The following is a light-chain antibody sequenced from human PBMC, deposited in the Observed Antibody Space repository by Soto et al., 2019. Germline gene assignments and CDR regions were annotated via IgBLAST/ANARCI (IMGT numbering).Light chain of an antibody. V-gene: IGLV2-11*01. CDR1: SSDVDNYNN. J-gene: IGLJ1*01. CDR2: DVN. CDR3: CSYAGTYTRV. Sequence: QSVLTQPRSVSGSPGQSVTISCTRTSSDVDNYNNVSWYQQHPGKAPKLLIYDVNKRPSGVPYRFSGSKSGNRASLTISGLQAGDEADYFCCSYAGTYTRVFGTGTKLTVL.